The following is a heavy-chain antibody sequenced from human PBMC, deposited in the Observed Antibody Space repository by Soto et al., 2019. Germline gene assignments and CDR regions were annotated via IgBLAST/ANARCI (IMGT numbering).Heavy chain of an antibody. CDR1: GFTFSSYG. CDR2: ISYDGSNK. CDR3: ARENHGYSYLPDVFDI. Sequence: PGGSLRLSCAASGFTFSSYGMHWVRQAPGKGLEWVAVISYDGSNKYYADSVKGRFTISRDNAKNTLYLQMNSLRAEDTAIYYCARENHGYSYLPDVFDIWGHGTMVTVS. D-gene: IGHD5-18*01. V-gene: IGHV3-30*03. J-gene: IGHJ3*02.